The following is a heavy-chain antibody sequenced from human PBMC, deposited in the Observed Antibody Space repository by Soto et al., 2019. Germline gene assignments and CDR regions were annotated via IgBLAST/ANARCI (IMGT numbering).Heavy chain of an antibody. CDR2: ISYSGST. Sequence: QVQLQESGPGLVKPSQTLSLTCTVSGGSISSGDYYWSWIRQPPGKAVEWIGYISYSGSTHYNPSLKSRVTISVDTSKNQFALKLSSVTAADTAVYYCARVSSGYPTQRYFDYWGQGTLVTVSS. CDR1: GGSISSGDYY. D-gene: IGHD3-22*01. CDR3: ARVSSGYPTQRYFDY. V-gene: IGHV4-30-4*01. J-gene: IGHJ4*02.